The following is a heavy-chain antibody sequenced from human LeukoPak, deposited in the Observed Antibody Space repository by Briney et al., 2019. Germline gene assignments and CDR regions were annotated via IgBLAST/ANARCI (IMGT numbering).Heavy chain of an antibody. CDR3: ARDLATLIVRGGLDV. D-gene: IGHD3-10*01. Sequence: GGSLRLSCAASGFTFSSYSLKWVRQAPGKGLEWVSSISSSSSYIYYADSVKGRFTISRDNAKNSLYLQMNSLRAEDTAVYYCARDLATLIVRGGLDVWGQGTTVTVSS. CDR1: GFTFSSYS. CDR2: ISSSSSYI. J-gene: IGHJ6*02. V-gene: IGHV3-21*01.